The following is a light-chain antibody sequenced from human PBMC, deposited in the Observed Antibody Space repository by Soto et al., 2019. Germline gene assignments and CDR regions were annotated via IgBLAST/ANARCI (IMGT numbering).Light chain of an antibody. J-gene: IGLJ1*01. Sequence: QSVLTQPASVSGSPGQSITISCTGTSSDVGSYNLVSCYQQHPGKAPKLMIYEVSKRPSGVSNRFSGSKSGNTASLTISGLQAEDEADYYCSLYAGSSTLYVFGTGTEVTVL. V-gene: IGLV2-23*02. CDR3: SLYAGSSTLYV. CDR1: SSDVGSYNL. CDR2: EVS.